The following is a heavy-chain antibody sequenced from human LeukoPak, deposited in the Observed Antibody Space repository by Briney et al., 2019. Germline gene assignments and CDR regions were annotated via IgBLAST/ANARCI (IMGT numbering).Heavy chain of an antibody. Sequence: GGSLRLSCAASGFTFSSYEMNWVRQAPGKGPEWVSYISSSGSTIYYADSVKGRFTISRDNAKNSLYLQMNSLRAEDTAVYYCARDRPLVVVIPFDYWGQGTLVTVSS. V-gene: IGHV3-48*03. CDR1: GFTFSSYE. CDR2: ISSSGSTI. CDR3: ARDRPLVVVIPFDY. D-gene: IGHD3-22*01. J-gene: IGHJ4*02.